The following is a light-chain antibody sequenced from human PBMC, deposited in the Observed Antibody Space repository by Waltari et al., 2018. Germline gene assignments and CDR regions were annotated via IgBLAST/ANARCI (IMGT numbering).Light chain of an antibody. V-gene: IGKV1-39*01. CDR1: QTISNY. CDR2: AAS. CDR3: HQGYSPPLT. Sequence: DIQMTQSPSSLSASIGARDTITCRASQTISNYLNWYQHKAGGAPDLLIFAASHLQRGVPSRFSGSGSGTEFTLTINNLQPEDSATYYCHQGYSPPLTFGGGT. J-gene: IGKJ4*01.